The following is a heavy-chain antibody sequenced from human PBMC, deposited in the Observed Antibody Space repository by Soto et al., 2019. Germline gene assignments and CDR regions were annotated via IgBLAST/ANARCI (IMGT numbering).Heavy chain of an antibody. CDR1: GFTFDDYA. CDR2: ISWNSGRI. J-gene: IGHJ6*02. CDR3: ARDMPPLDPVTIFGVVKPYYGMDV. V-gene: IGHV3-9*01. D-gene: IGHD3-3*01. Sequence: PGGSLRLSCAASGFTFDDYAMYWVRQVPGKGLEWVSGISWNSGRIGYADSVKGRFTISRDNAKNTLYLQMNSLRAEDTAVYYCARDMPPLDPVTIFGVVKPYYGMDVWGQGTTVTVSS.